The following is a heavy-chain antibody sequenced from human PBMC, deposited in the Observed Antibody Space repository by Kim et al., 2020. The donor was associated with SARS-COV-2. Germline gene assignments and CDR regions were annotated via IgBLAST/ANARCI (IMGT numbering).Heavy chain of an antibody. Sequence: GGSLRLSCAASGFTFSSYSMNWVRQAPGKGLEWVSYISSSSSTIYYADSVKGRFTISRDNAKNSLYLQMNSLRDEDTAVYYCARSRQLWAPGYFDYWGQGTLVTVSS. V-gene: IGHV3-48*02. J-gene: IGHJ4*02. CDR3: ARSRQLWAPGYFDY. D-gene: IGHD5-18*01. CDR1: GFTFSSYS. CDR2: ISSSSSTI.